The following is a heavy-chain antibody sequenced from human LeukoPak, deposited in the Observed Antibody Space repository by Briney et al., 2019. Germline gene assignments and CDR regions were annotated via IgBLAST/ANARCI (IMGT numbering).Heavy chain of an antibody. J-gene: IGHJ4*02. Sequence: PGGSLRLSCAASGFTFSSYAMHWVRQAPGKGLEWVAVMSYDGSNKYYADSVKGRFTISRDNSKNTLYLQMNSLRAEDTAVYYCARDIYGSGAQRYWGQGTLVTVSS. CDR2: MSYDGSNK. D-gene: IGHD3-10*01. CDR1: GFTFSSYA. V-gene: IGHV3-30-3*01. CDR3: ARDIYGSGAQRY.